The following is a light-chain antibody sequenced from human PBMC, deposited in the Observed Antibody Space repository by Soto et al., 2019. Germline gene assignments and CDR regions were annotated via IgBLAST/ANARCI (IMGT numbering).Light chain of an antibody. Sequence: EIVLTQSPATLSLSPGERVTLSCRASQSVSTYLAWYQQKPGHAPRLLIYGASNRATGIPARFSGSGSGIDFTLTISSLEPEDFAVYYCQHRYNWPLTFGGGTKVEIK. V-gene: IGKV3-11*01. J-gene: IGKJ4*01. CDR2: GAS. CDR1: QSVSTY. CDR3: QHRYNWPLT.